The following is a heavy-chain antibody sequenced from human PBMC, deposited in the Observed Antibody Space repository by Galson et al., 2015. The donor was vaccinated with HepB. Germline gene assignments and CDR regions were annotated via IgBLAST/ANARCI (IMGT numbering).Heavy chain of an antibody. J-gene: IGHJ4*02. D-gene: IGHD2-21*02. CDR1: GFTLSPYA. Sequence: SLRLSCAASGFTLSPYAMNWVRQAPGKGLEWVAVISYDGSYRNYADSVKGRFTVSRDNSHNTLYLQMNSLRVEDTAVYYCARDPRSFCGGDCSTYYFDFWGQGTLVTVSS. CDR3: ARDPRSFCGGDCSTYYFDF. CDR2: ISYDGSYR. V-gene: IGHV3-30*04.